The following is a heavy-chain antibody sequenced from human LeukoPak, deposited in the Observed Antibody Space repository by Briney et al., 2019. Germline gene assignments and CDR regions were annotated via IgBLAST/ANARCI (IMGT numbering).Heavy chain of an antibody. CDR3: ARVTSRRYYGSGSYNWFDP. J-gene: IGHJ5*02. V-gene: IGHV4-61*02. Sequence: PSETLSLTCTVSGGSISSGSYYWSWIRQPAGKGLEWIGRIYTSGSTNYNPSLKSRVTISVDTSKNQFSLKLSSVTAADTAVYYCARVTSRRYYGSGSYNWFDPWGQGTLATVSS. CDR1: GGSISSGSYY. D-gene: IGHD3-10*01. CDR2: IYTSGST.